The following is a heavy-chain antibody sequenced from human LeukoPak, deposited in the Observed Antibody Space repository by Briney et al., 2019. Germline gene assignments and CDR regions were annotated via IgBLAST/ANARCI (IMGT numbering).Heavy chain of an antibody. V-gene: IGHV3-53*01. CDR3: AREDLVLHYFDY. J-gene: IGHJ4*02. Sequence: GGSLRLSCTASGFTVSNNYMSWVRQAPGKGLEWVSISYSDSNTNYADSVKGRFTISRDNSKNTLYLQMNSLRAEDTAVYYCAREDLVLHYFDYWGQGTLVTVSS. D-gene: IGHD6-6*01. CDR1: GFTVSNNY. CDR2: SYSDSNT.